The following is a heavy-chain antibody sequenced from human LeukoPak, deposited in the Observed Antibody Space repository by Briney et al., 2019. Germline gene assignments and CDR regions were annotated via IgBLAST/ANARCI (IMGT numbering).Heavy chain of an antibody. D-gene: IGHD3-16*01. CDR1: GFTFSSYW. J-gene: IGHJ6*03. CDR3: YVHHYYYYMDV. Sequence: GGSLRLSCAASGFTFSSYWMHWVRQAPGKGLVWVSRIDGDGTTTNYADSVKGRFTISRDNAKNTLYLQINSLSAEDTAVYYCYVHHYYYYMDVWGKGTTVAVSS. V-gene: IGHV3-74*01. CDR2: IDGDGTTT.